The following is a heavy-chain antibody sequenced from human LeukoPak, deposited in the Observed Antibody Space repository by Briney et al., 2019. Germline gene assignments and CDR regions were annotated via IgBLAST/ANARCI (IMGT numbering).Heavy chain of an antibody. CDR3: AKDSPFGGN. CDR2: IKGDGSEK. D-gene: IGHD1-26*01. V-gene: IGHV3-7*01. J-gene: IGHJ4*02. Sequence: GGSLRLSCAASGFTFSTYWMSWVRRAPGKGLEWVANIKGDGSEKNYVGSVKGRFTISRDNAKNSLYLQMNSLRAEDTAVYYCAKDSPFGGNWGQGTLVTVSS. CDR1: GFTFSTYW.